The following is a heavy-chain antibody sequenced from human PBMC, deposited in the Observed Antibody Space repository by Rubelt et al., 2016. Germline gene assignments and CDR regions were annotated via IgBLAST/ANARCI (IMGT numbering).Heavy chain of an antibody. Sequence: QVQLQQWGAGLLKPSETLSLTCAVYGGSFSGYYWSWIRQPPGTGLEWIGEINHIGSTNYNPSLKSRVTISVDTSNNQFSLKLSAVTAAEKAVYYWRGDGKVYSDHDVGEVDVWGQGTTVTVSS. V-gene: IGHV4-34*01. J-gene: IGHJ6*02. CDR3: RGDGKVYSDHDVGEVDV. CDR1: GGSFSGYY. D-gene: IGHD5-12*01. CDR2: INHIGST.